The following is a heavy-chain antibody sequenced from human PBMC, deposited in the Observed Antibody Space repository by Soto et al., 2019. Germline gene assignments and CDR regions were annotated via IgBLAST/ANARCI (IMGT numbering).Heavy chain of an antibody. Sequence: GGSLRLSCAASGFTFSSYAMSWVRQAPGKGLEWVSAISGSGGSTYYADSVKGRFTISRDNSKNTLYLQMNSLRAEDTAVYYCAKGGYSSSWYSPPFDYWGQGTLVTVSS. CDR2: ISGSGGST. V-gene: IGHV3-23*01. D-gene: IGHD6-13*01. CDR1: GFTFSSYA. J-gene: IGHJ4*02. CDR3: AKGGYSSSWYSPPFDY.